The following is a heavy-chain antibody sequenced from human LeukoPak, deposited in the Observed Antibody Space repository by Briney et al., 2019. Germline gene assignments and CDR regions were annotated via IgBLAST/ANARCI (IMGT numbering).Heavy chain of an antibody. Sequence: GGSLRLSCAASGFTFSSYWMYWVRQAPGKGLEWVANIKQDGSEKYYVDSVKGRFTISRDNAKNSLYLQMNSLRAEDTAVYYCARPALEWLSRCGTDVWGQGATVTVSS. CDR3: ARPALEWLSRCGTDV. J-gene: IGHJ6*02. D-gene: IGHD3-3*01. CDR1: GFTFSSYW. CDR2: IKQDGSEK. V-gene: IGHV3-7*05.